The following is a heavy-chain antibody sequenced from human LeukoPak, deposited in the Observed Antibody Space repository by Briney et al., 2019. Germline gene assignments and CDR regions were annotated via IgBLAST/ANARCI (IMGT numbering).Heavy chain of an antibody. CDR1: GFTFSDYY. CDR2: ISSSSSYT. V-gene: IGHV3-11*03. J-gene: IGHJ5*02. D-gene: IGHD3-9*01. CDR3: ARIEVGDFDWFRRPNWFDP. Sequence: GGSLRLSCAASGFTFSDYYMSWIRQAPGKGLEWVSYISSSSSYTNYADSVKGRFTISRDNAKNSLYLQMNSLRAEDTAVYYCARIEVGDFDWFRRPNWFDPWGQGTLVTVSS.